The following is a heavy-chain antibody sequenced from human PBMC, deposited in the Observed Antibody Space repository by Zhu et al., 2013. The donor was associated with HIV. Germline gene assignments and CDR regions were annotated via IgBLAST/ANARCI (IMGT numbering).Heavy chain of an antibody. CDR3: ARESGISSGYFTNFDY. CDR1: GYTFTGYY. V-gene: IGHV1-2*02. J-gene: IGHJ4*02. D-gene: IGHD3-22*01. CDR2: INPNSGGT. Sequence: QVQLVQSGAEVKKPGASVKVSCKASGYTFTGYYMHWVRQAPGQGLEWMGWINPNSGGTNYAQKFQGRVTMTRDTSISTAYMELSRLRSDDTAVYYCARESGISSGYFTNFDYWGQGTLVTVSS.